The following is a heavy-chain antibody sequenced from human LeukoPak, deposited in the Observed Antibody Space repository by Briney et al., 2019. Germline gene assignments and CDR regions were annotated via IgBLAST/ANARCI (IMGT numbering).Heavy chain of an antibody. D-gene: IGHD2-15*01. Sequence: ALVKVSCKASGYTFTGYYMHWVRQAPGQGLEWMGQINPNNGGTKYAQKFQGRVIMTRDTSISSAYMELSRLRSDDTAVYYCAKDGLGGAFDIWGQGTVVTVSS. CDR3: AKDGLGGAFDI. CDR1: GYTFTGYY. J-gene: IGHJ3*02. CDR2: INPNNGGT. V-gene: IGHV1-2*06.